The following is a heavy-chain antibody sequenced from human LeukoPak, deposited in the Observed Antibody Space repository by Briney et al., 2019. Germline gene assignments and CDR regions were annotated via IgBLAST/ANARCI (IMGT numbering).Heavy chain of an antibody. V-gene: IGHV1-24*01. D-gene: IGHD2-15*01. CDR2: FALEDGET. CDR1: GSTVTELS. J-gene: IGHJ4*02. Sequence: ASVKVSCKVSGSTVTELSIHWVRQAPGKGLQWMGSFALEDGETFYEEKFEGRVTMTEDSSTDTAYMELSSLRTEDTAMYYCASQQGGSFAFDYWGQGTLVTVSS. CDR3: ASQQGGSFAFDY.